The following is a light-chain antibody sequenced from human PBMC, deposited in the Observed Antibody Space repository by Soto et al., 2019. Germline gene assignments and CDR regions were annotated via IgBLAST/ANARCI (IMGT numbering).Light chain of an antibody. CDR2: DAV. J-gene: IGKJ4*01. Sequence: ESVLTQSSASLSLSPGERATLSCRASQTVHNYLAWYQQKPGQVPRLLIYDAVRRATGIPDRFSGSVSGTDFTLTINSLEPEDFAVYYCQQRSGRLTFGGGTRVDLK. CDR3: QQRSGRLT. CDR1: QTVHNY. V-gene: IGKV3-11*01.